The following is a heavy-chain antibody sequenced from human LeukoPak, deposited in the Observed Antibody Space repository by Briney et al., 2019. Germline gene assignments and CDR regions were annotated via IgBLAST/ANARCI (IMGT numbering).Heavy chain of an antibody. D-gene: IGHD4/OR15-4a*01. V-gene: IGHV3-7*03. J-gene: IGHJ4*02. CDR1: GFTFSSYW. Sequence: GGSLRLSCAASGFTFSSYWMSWVRQAPGKGLEWVANIKQDGSEKYYVDSVKGRFTISRDNAKNSLYLQMNSLRAEDTAVYYCARRAGAYSHPYDYWGQGTVVTVSS. CDR2: IKQDGSEK. CDR3: ARRAGAYSHPYDY.